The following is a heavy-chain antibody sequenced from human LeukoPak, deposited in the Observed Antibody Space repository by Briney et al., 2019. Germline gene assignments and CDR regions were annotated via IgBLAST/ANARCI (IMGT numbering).Heavy chain of an antibody. CDR3: AKAGYSYGYGYFQH. CDR2: IRYDGTNK. CDR1: GFSFSSYG. J-gene: IGHJ1*01. V-gene: IGHV3-30*02. D-gene: IGHD5-18*01. Sequence: GGSLRLSCAASGFSFSSYGMHWVRQAPGKGLEWVAFIRYDGTNKYYADSVKGRFTISRDNSKNTLYLQMNSLRAEDTAVYYCAKAGYSYGYGYFQHWGQGTLVTVSS.